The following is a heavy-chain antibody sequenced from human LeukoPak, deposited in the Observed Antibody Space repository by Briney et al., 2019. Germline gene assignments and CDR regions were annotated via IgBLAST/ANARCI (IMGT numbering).Heavy chain of an antibody. V-gene: IGHV1-18*01. CDR1: GYTFTSYG. Sequence: ASVKVSCKASGYTFTSYGISWVQQAPGQGLEWMGWISAYNGNTNYAQKLQGRVTMTTDTSTSAAYMELRSLRSDDTAVYYCARDYNIVVVPAAMGSYYGMDVWGQGTTVTVSS. D-gene: IGHD2-2*01. CDR3: ARDYNIVVVPAAMGSYYGMDV. CDR2: ISAYNGNT. J-gene: IGHJ6*02.